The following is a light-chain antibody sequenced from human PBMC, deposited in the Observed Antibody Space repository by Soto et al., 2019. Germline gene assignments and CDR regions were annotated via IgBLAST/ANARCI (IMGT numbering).Light chain of an antibody. J-gene: IGLJ1*01. CDR1: SSNIGAGSD. CDR3: QSYDSSLSPYV. CDR2: DTY. Sequence: QPVLTQPPSVSGAPGQRVTISCTGSSSNIGAGSDVHWYQQLPGTAPKLLIYDTYNRPSGVPDRFSGSKSGTSASLAITGLQTEDEAEYDCQSYDSSLSPYVFGTGTKLTVL. V-gene: IGLV1-40*01.